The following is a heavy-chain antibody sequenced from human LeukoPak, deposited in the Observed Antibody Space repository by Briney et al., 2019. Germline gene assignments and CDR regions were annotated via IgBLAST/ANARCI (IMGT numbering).Heavy chain of an antibody. V-gene: IGHV4-31*02. CDR3: AQKSYTNFGFDP. Sequence: GYIYYSGSTYYNPSLKSRVTISVDTSKNQFSLKLSSVTAADTAVYYCAQKSYTNFGFDPWGQGTLVTVSS. CDR2: IYYSGST. J-gene: IGHJ5*02. D-gene: IGHD3-10*01.